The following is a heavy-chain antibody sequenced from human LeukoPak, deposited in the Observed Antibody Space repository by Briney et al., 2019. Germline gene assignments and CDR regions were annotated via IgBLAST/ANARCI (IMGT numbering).Heavy chain of an antibody. J-gene: IGHJ4*02. CDR3: AASHSSSWPFDY. CDR2: IYTSGSI. D-gene: IGHD6-13*01. V-gene: IGHV4-61*02. Sequence: SQTLSLTCTVSGGSIGSGSYYWRWIRQPAGKALEWIGRIYTSGSINYNPSLKSRVTISVDTSKNHFSLKLSAVTAADTAVYYCAASHSSSWPFDYWGQGTLVTVSS. CDR1: GGSIGSGSYY.